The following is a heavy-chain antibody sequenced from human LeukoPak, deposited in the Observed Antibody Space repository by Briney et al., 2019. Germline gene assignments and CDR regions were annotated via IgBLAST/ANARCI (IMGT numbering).Heavy chain of an antibody. Sequence: GGSLRLSCVVSGFTFSTYAMSWVRQAPGKGLEWVAFISGSGRNTYYADSVKGRFTISRDNFRNTLSLQMNSLRPDDTAIYYCAKDEGVVLSTSFDFGHWGQGTLVAVSS. D-gene: IGHD3-10*01. CDR2: ISGSGRNT. V-gene: IGHV3-23*01. CDR1: GFTFSTYA. J-gene: IGHJ4*02. CDR3: AKDEGVVLSTSFDFGH.